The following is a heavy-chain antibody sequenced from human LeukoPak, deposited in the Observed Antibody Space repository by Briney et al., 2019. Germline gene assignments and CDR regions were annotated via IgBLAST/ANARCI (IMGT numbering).Heavy chain of an antibody. V-gene: IGHV4-59*01. CDR1: SASISTYY. J-gene: IGHJ5*02. Sequence: SETLSLTCSVSSASISTYYWSWIRQAPGKGLEWIGFIYYSGNTNYNPSLKSRVTILLDTSKNQFSLELNSVTAADTAVYYCATQPAWQASWFDPWGQGTLVTVSS. CDR2: IYYSGNT. CDR3: ATQPAWQASWFDP. D-gene: IGHD6-13*01.